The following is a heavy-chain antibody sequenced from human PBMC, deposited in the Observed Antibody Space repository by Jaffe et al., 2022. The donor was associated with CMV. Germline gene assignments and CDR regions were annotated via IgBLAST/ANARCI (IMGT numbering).Heavy chain of an antibody. J-gene: IGHJ4*02. D-gene: IGHD6-19*01. Sequence: EVQLVESGGGLVQPGGSLRLSCSASGFTFSSYAMHWVRQAPGKGLEYVSAISSNGGSTYYADSVKGRFTISRDNSKNTLYLQMSSLRAEDTAVYYCVKDVGPTYSSGWRGIDYWGQGTLVTVSS. CDR2: ISSNGGST. CDR3: VKDVGPTYSSGWRGIDY. V-gene: IGHV3-64D*06. CDR1: GFTFSSYA.